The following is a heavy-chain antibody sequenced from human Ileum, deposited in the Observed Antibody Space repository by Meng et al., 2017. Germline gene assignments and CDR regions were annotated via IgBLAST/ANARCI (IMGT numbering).Heavy chain of an antibody. CDR2: FYYPALA. Sequence: QVQLQQWGAGLLKPSETLSLTCVVYGGSFSANYWTWIRQPPGKGLEWIGSFYYPALASYNPSLKSRVTISADTSRNNFSLRLTSVTAADTAVYYCASRYSSSPGWFDPWGQGTLVTVSS. V-gene: IGHV4-34*01. CDR1: GGSFSANY. CDR3: ASRYSSSPGWFDP. J-gene: IGHJ5*02. D-gene: IGHD6-6*01.